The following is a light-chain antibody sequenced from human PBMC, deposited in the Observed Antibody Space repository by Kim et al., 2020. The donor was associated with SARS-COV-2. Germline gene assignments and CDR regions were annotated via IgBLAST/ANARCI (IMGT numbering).Light chain of an antibody. CDR3: QHYDSYSGT. V-gene: IGKV1-5*01. Sequence: SESVGDRVTLACRTSQSIRSWLAWYQQKPEKAPKLLIHDAAHLESGVPSRFSGSASGTEFTLTISSLQPDDFATYYCQHYDSYSGTFGQGTKLEI. J-gene: IGKJ2*01. CDR2: DAA. CDR1: QSIRSW.